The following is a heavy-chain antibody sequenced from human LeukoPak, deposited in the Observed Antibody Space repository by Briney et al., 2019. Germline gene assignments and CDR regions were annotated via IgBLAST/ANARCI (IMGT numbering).Heavy chain of an antibody. J-gene: IGHJ4*02. CDR3: ARGSSGRWSDY. Sequence: GGSLRLSCAASGFSFSNYAMYWVRPAPGKGLEYVSTITSNGDSTYYANSVKGRFTISRDNSKNTLYLQMGSLGPEDMAVYYCARGSSGRWSDYWGQGTLVTVSS. CDR2: ITSNGDST. D-gene: IGHD6-19*01. CDR1: GFSFSNYA. V-gene: IGHV3-64*01.